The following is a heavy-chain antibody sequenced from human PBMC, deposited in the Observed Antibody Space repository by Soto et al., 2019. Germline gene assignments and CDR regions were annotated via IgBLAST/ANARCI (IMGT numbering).Heavy chain of an antibody. D-gene: IGHD1-7*01. V-gene: IGHV5-51*01. Sequence: GEPQKISWKGAGDRFTSYGIGWVRQMRGKGVEWMGIIYPGDSETRNRPSFQGQVTISADKSAKQFTLQVRNLNTADTAVYYCASRDPGTSVDYWGQGTLVTVSS. CDR2: IYPGDSET. CDR1: GDRFTSYG. CDR3: ASRDPGTSVDY. J-gene: IGHJ4*02.